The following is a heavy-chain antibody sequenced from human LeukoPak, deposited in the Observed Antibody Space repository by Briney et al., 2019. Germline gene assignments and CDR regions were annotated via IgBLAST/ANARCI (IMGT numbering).Heavy chain of an antibody. V-gene: IGHV1-2*02. Sequence: GASVKVSCKASGYTFTDYYMHWVRQAPGQGLEWMGWINPNSGGTNYAQRFQGRVTMTRDTSISTAYMELSRLRSDDTAVYYCAAAPHGSGWENDAFDIWGQGTMVTVSS. CDR2: INPNSGGT. CDR3: AAAPHGSGWENDAFDI. CDR1: GYTFTDYY. J-gene: IGHJ3*02. D-gene: IGHD6-19*01.